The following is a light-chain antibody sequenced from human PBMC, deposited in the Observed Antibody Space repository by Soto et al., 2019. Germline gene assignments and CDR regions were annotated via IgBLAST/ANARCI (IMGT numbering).Light chain of an antibody. CDR2: DAS. CDR1: QRIGTW. Sequence: DIHMTQSHSTRSSSLGDRVSITWGASQRIGTWLTWYQQKPGKVPKLLIYDASHLTSGVPSRFSGSGSGTEFTLSISSLKNDDFATYYCQHYYTYTYTFGQGTKVDIK. V-gene: IGKV1-5*01. CDR3: QHYYTYTYT. J-gene: IGKJ1*01.